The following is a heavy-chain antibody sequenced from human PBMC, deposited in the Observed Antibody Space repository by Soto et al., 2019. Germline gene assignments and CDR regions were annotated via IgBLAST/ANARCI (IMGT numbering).Heavy chain of an antibody. D-gene: IGHD6-19*01. J-gene: IGHJ4*02. V-gene: IGHV3-30-3*01. Sequence: PGGSLRLSCAASGFTFSSYAMHWVRQAPGKGLEWVAVISYDGSNKYYADSVKGRFTISRDNSKNTLYLQMNSLRAEDTAVYYCARDSSRGQLVLYKQWLAPDYWGQGTLVTVSS. CDR2: ISYDGSNK. CDR1: GFTFSSYA. CDR3: ARDSSRGQLVLYKQWLAPDY.